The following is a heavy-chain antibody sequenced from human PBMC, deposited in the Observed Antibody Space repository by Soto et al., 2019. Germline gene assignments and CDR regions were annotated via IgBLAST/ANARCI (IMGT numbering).Heavy chain of an antibody. CDR2: ISGSGGST. CDR3: AKLGGKLLCFGESPN. CDR1: GFSLSNYA. J-gene: IGHJ4*02. V-gene: IGHV3-23*01. Sequence: GGSLRLCCAVSGFSLSNYAMSWVRQAPGKGLEWVSAISGSGGSTYYADSVKGRFTVSRDNSKNTLYLQMNSLRAEDTAVYYCAKLGGKLLCFGESPNWGQGTLVTVSS. D-gene: IGHD3-10*01.